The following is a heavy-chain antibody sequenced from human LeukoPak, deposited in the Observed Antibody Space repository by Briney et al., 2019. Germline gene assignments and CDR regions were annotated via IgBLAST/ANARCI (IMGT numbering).Heavy chain of an antibody. CDR3: AKATDDFWSGYPIFDY. D-gene: IGHD3-3*01. CDR2: ISGSGGST. Sequence: PGGSLRLSCAASGFTFSSYAMSWVRQAPGKGLEWVLAISGSGGSTYYADSVKGRFTISRDNSKNTLYLQMNSLRAEDTAVYYCAKATDDFWSGYPIFDYWGQGTLVTVSS. CDR1: GFTFSSYA. V-gene: IGHV3-23*01. J-gene: IGHJ4*02.